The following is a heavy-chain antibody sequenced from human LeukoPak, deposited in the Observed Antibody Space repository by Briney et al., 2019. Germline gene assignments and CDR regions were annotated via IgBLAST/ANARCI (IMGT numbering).Heavy chain of an antibody. Sequence: PGGSLRLSCAASGFTFSSYAMSWVRQAPGKGLEWVSAISGSGGSTYYADSVKGRFTISRDNSKNTLYLQMNSLRAEDTAVYYCAKPPTGMLTGYVDYWGQGTLVTVSS. CDR1: GFTFSSYA. D-gene: IGHD7-27*01. CDR3: AKPPTGMLTGYVDY. J-gene: IGHJ4*02. V-gene: IGHV3-23*01. CDR2: ISGSGGST.